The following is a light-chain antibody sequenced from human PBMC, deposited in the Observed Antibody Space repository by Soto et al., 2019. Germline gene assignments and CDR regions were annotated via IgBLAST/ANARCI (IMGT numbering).Light chain of an antibody. CDR3: HSYDSSLSGSYV. CDR1: SSNIGAGYD. Sequence: QSVLTQPPSVSGAPRQRVTISCTGSSSNIGAGYDVHWYQQLPGTAPKLLIFGISNRPSGVPDRFSGSKSGTSASLAITGLQAEDEADYYCHSYDSSLSGSYVFGTGTKVTVL. V-gene: IGLV1-40*01. J-gene: IGLJ1*01. CDR2: GIS.